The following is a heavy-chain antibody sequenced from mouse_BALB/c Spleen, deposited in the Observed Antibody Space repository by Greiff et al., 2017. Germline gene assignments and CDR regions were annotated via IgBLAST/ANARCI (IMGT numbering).Heavy chain of an antibody. CDR3: ARFGGDYYYAMDY. CDR1: GDSITSGY. V-gene: IGHV3-8*02. J-gene: IGHJ4*01. D-gene: IGHD3-3*01. CDR2: ISYSGST. Sequence: ESGPSLVKPSQTLSLTCSVTGDSITSGYWNWIRKFPGNKLEYMGYISYSGSTYYNPSLKSRISITRDTSKNQYYLQLNSVTTEDTATYYCARFGGDYYYAMDYWGQGTSVTVSS.